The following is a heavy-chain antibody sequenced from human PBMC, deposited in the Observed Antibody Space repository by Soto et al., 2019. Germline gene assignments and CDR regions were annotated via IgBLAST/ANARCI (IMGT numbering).Heavy chain of an antibody. V-gene: IGHV3-21*01. Sequence: GGSLRLSCAASGFTFSSYSMNWVRQAPGKGLEWVSSISSSSSYIYYADSVKGRFTISRDNAKNSLYLQMNSLRAEDTAVYYCARGGYYDSSGTCTHDAFDIWGQGTMDTVSS. CDR1: GFTFSSYS. CDR3: ARGGYYDSSGTCTHDAFDI. D-gene: IGHD3-22*01. CDR2: ISSSSSYI. J-gene: IGHJ3*02.